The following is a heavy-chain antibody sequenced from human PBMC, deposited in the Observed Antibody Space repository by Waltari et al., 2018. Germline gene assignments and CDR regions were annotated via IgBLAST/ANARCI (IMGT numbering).Heavy chain of an antibody. CDR3: ASGPGKYFYYMDV. V-gene: IGHV4-4*07. CDR2: IYTTGSP. Sequence: QVQLQESGPGLVKASETLSLPCTVPDGSISTYYWNWVRQPAGKGLEWIGRIYTTGSPTYNPSLRSRVTMSVDASKSQFSLKLTSVTAADTAVYDCASGPGKYFYYMDVWGKGTTVTVSS. CDR1: DGSISTYY. J-gene: IGHJ6*03.